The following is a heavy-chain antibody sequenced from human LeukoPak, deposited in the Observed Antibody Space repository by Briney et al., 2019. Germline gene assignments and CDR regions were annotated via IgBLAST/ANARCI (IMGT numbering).Heavy chain of an antibody. D-gene: IGHD2-8*01. CDR3: AKRHGRTFGRYCFDY. Sequence: GGSLRLSCEASGFTFSNYAMNWVRQAPGKGLEWVSGITDGGGSTYYADSVKGRFTVSRDNSKSTLYLQMNSLRAEDTAVYYCAKRHGRTFGRYCFDYWGQGTLVTVSS. V-gene: IGHV3-23*01. CDR2: ITDGGGST. J-gene: IGHJ4*02. CDR1: GFTFSNYA.